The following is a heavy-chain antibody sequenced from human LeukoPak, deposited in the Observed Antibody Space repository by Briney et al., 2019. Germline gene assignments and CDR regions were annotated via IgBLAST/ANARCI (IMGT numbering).Heavy chain of an antibody. Sequence: ASVKVSCKASGYTFTGYYMHWVRQAPGQGLEWMGRINPNSGGTNYAQKFQGRVTMTRDTSISTAYMELSRLRSDDTAVYYCARVLAGTTHAFDIWRQGTMVTVSS. D-gene: IGHD1-1*01. J-gene: IGHJ3*02. V-gene: IGHV1-2*06. CDR1: GYTFTGYY. CDR3: ARVLAGTTHAFDI. CDR2: INPNSGGT.